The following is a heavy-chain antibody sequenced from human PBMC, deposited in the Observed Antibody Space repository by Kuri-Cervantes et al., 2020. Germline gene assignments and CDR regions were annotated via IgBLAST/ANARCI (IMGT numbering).Heavy chain of an antibody. CDR1: GFTFRSYA. CDR2: ISYDGSNK. CDR3: ARDCRWPVDAFDI. J-gene: IGHJ3*02. D-gene: IGHD6-19*01. V-gene: IGHV3-30-3*01. Sequence: GESLKISCAASGFTFRSYAMHWVRQAPGKGLEWVAVISYDGSNKYYADSVKGRFTISRDNSKNTLYLQMNSLRAEDTAVYYCARDCRWPVDAFDIWGQGTMVTVSS.